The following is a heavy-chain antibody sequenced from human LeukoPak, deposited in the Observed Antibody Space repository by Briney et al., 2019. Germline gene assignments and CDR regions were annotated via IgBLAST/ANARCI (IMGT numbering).Heavy chain of an antibody. V-gene: IGHV3-30*02. Sequence: PGGSLRLSCAASGFTFSSYGMHWVRQAPGKGLEWVAFIRYDGSNKYYADSVKGRFTISRDNSKNTLYLQMNSLRAEDTAVYYCAKGHCSGGSCYPFDYWGQGTLVTVSS. J-gene: IGHJ4*02. CDR2: IRYDGSNK. CDR1: GFTFSSYG. D-gene: IGHD2-15*01. CDR3: AKGHCSGGSCYPFDY.